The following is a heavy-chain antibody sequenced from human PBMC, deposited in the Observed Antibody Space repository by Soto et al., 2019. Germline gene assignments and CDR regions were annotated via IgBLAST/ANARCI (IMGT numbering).Heavy chain of an antibody. CDR3: ARAVAVPADFDY. CDR1: GYTFTVYA. V-gene: IGHV1-3*05. Sequence: QVQLVQSGAEEKKPGASVKVSCKAPGYTFTVYAIHWVRQAPGQRLEWMGWINAGNGHTKYSQKFKGRVTITRETSASTAYMELSSLRSEDTALYYCARAVAVPADFDYWGQGTLVTVSS. D-gene: IGHD6-19*01. J-gene: IGHJ4*02. CDR2: INAGNGHT.